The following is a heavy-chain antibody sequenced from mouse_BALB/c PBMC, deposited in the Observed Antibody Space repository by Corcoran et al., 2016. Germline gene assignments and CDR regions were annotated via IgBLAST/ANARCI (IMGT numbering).Heavy chain of an antibody. Sequence: QVQLQQSGAELMKPGASEKISCKATGYTFSSYWIEWVKQRPGHGLEWTGEMLPGSGSTNYNEKFKGKATFTADTSSNTAYMQLSSMTSEDSAVYYCARWLVYLGPASYYAMDCWDQGTAVTASS. CDR1: GYTFSSYW. J-gene: IGHJ4*01. D-gene: IGHD2-2*01. CDR2: MLPGSGST. CDR3: ARWLVYLGPASYYAMDC. V-gene: IGHV1-9*01.